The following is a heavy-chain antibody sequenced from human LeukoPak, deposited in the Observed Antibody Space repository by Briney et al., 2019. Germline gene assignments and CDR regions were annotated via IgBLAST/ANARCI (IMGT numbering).Heavy chain of an antibody. V-gene: IGHV3-30-3*01. CDR2: ISYDGSNK. Sequence: PGRSLRLSCAASGFTFSSYAMHWVRQAPGKGLEWVAVISYDGSNKYYADSVKGRFTISRDNSKNTLYLQMNSLRAEDTAVYYCARDPPPGEWFGDPPRGYGMDVWGQGTTVTVSS. CDR3: ARDPPPGEWFGDPPRGYGMDV. D-gene: IGHD3-10*01. CDR1: GFTFSSYA. J-gene: IGHJ6*02.